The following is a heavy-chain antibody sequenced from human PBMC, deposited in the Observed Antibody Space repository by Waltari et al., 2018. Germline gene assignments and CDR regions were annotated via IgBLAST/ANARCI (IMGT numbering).Heavy chain of an antibody. CDR3: AREGDYGSYFEF. CDR2: INPHSGAT. D-gene: IGHD4-17*01. J-gene: IGHJ4*02. Sequence: AHLVXSGAEXKXPGASVKVSXKASGYTFNXFYIHWVRQAPGQGPEWLGWINPHSGATRYARQFQGRVTLTADRAIDTAYMELNSLKSDDTAMYYCAREGDYGSYFEFXXQGTLVTVXS. CDR1: GYTFNXFY. V-gene: IGHV1-2*02.